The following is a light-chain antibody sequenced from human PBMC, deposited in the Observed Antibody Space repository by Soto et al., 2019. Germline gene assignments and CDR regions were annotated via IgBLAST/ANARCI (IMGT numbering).Light chain of an antibody. CDR3: QQRSNWPPFT. V-gene: IGKV3-11*01. CDR2: DAS. CDR1: QSVSSY. J-gene: IGKJ3*01. Sequence: ELVLTQSPATLSLSPGERATLSCRASQSVSSYLAWYQQKPGQAPRLLIYDASNRATGIQARFSGSGSGTDFTLTISRLEPEDFAVYYCQQRSNWPPFTFGPGTKGDI.